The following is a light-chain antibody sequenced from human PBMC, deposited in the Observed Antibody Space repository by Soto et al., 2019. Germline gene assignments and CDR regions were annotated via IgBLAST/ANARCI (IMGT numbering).Light chain of an antibody. J-gene: IGKJ1*01. CDR1: QMIYTW. Sequence: DIQTTQSPSTLSASVGDRVTTTCRASQMIYTWLAWYQQKPGKAPKLLIYEASSLDVGVPSRFRGSGSGTKSTLTIGSLQLEVFATYYCHQYSPFWPFGKGPRVDIK. V-gene: IGKV1-5*03. CDR2: EAS. CDR3: HQYSPFWP.